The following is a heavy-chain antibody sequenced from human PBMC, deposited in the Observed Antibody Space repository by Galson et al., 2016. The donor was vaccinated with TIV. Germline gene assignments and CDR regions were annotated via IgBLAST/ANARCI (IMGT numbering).Heavy chain of an antibody. CDR3: VRDLLGWH. CDR2: IDTDGTTT. Sequence: SLRLSCAASGISVNNDWMHWVRQSPEKGLVWVARIDTDGTTTYYADSVKGRFSISRDNAKKPVYLQMNNLIDEDTAVYYCVRDLLGWHWGQGTLVTVSS. J-gene: IGHJ1*01. D-gene: IGHD3-3*01. CDR1: GISVNNDW. V-gene: IGHV3-74*01.